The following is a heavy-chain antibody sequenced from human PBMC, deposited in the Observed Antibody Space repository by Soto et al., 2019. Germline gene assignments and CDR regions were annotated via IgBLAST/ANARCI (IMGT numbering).Heavy chain of an antibody. J-gene: IGHJ4*02. Sequence: QVQLVQSGAEVKKPGSSVKVSCKASGGTFSSYAISWVRQAPGQGLEWMGGIIPIFGTANYAQKFQGRVTITADESTSTAYMELSSLRSEDTAVYYCARPRINYDSSGYYYAYYSDYWGQGTLVTVSS. CDR1: GGTFSSYA. D-gene: IGHD3-22*01. CDR2: IIPIFGTA. CDR3: ARPRINYDSSGYYYAYYSDY. V-gene: IGHV1-69*01.